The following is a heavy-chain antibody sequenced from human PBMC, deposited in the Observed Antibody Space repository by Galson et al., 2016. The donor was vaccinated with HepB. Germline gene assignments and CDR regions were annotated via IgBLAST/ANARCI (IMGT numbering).Heavy chain of an antibody. V-gene: IGHV3-9*01. CDR1: GFTFDTYA. Sequence: SLRLSCAASGFTFDTYAMHWVRQVPGKGLEWVSGISGDSGSKGYASSVKGRFTISRDNAKKSLYLQMNSLRPEDTALYFCAKKGYAHESGWAGGMDLWGQGITVTVSS. D-gene: IGHD6-25*01. CDR2: ISGDSGSK. J-gene: IGHJ6*02. CDR3: AKKGYAHESGWAGGMDL.